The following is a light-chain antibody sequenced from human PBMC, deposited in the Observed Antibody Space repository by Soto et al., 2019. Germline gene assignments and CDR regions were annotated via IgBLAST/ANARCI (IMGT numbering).Light chain of an antibody. V-gene: IGKV3-20*01. Sequence: EIVLTQSPGTLSLSPGERATLSCRASQSVSSSYLAWYQQKPGQAPRLLIYGASSRATDIPDRFSGSGSGTDFTLTISRLEPEDFAVYYCQQYGSSPPTFGQGTKV. CDR3: QQYGSSPPT. CDR2: GAS. CDR1: QSVSSSY. J-gene: IGKJ1*01.